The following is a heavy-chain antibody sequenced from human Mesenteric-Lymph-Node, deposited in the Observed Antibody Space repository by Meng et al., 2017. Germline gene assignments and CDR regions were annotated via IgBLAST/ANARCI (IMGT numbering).Heavy chain of an antibody. V-gene: IGHV7-4-1*02. CDR1: GYTFTSFA. J-gene: IGHJ5*02. CDR2: INTNTGNP. Sequence: QVQLVQSGSALKKPGASVKVSCKASGYTFTSFAINWVRQAPGQGLERVGRINTNTGNPAYAQGFTGRFVFSLDTSVSTAYLQISSLKAEDTAVYYCARESPFDPWGQGTLVTVSS. CDR3: ARESPFDP.